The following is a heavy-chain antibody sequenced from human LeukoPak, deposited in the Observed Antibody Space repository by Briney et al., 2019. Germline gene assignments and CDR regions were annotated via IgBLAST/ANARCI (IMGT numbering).Heavy chain of an antibody. CDR3: ARSNMVRGVRALDY. Sequence: SETLSLTCAVYGGSFSGYYWSWIRQPPGKGLEWIGEINHSGSTNYNPSLKSRVTIPVDTSKNQFSLKLSSVTAADTAVYYCARSNMVRGVRALDYWGRGTLVTVSS. V-gene: IGHV4-34*01. CDR2: INHSGST. D-gene: IGHD3-10*01. J-gene: IGHJ4*02. CDR1: GGSFSGYY.